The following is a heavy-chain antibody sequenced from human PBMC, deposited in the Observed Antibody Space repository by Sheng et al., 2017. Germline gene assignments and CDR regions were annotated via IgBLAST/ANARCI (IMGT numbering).Heavy chain of an antibody. CDR2: MNPNSGNT. D-gene: IGHD6-13*01. Sequence: QVQLVQSGAEVKKPGASVKVSCKASGYTFTSYDINWVRQATGQGLEWMGWMNPNSGNTGYAQKFQGRVTITRNTSISTAYMELSSLRSEDTAVYYCARSLGFASLLGIANWFDPWGQGTLVTVSS. CDR1: GYTFTSYD. V-gene: IGHV1-8*03. CDR3: ARSLGFASLLGIANWFDP. J-gene: IGHJ5*02.